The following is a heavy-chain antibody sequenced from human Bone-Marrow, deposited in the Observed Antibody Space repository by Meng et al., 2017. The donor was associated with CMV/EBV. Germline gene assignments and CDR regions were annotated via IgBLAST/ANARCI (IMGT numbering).Heavy chain of an antibody. Sequence: GGSLRLSCAASGFTFDDYAMHWVRQAPGKGLEWVSGISWNGGSTGYADSVKGRFTISRDNAKNSLYLQMNSLRAEDTALYYCARDLGWNYVLYYYGMDVWGQGTTVTVSS. V-gene: IGHV3-20*04. CDR3: ARDLGWNYVLYYYGMDV. D-gene: IGHD1-7*01. J-gene: IGHJ6*02. CDR1: GFTFDDYA. CDR2: ISWNGGST.